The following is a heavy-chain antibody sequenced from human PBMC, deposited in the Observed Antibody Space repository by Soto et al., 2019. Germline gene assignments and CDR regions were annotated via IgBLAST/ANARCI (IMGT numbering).Heavy chain of an antibody. J-gene: IGHJ4*02. D-gene: IGHD1-20*01. CDR3: ARPRHDYNSLYY. Sequence: EVQLLESGGGLVQPGGSLRLSCAASGFTLSNYAVTWVRQAPGKGLEWVSAVSSSDGSTHYADSVKGRFTVSRDNSSNTLYLQMSGLRADETALYFCARPRHDYNSLYYWGQGTLFTVSS. CDR1: GFTLSNYA. V-gene: IGHV3-23*01. CDR2: VSSSDGST.